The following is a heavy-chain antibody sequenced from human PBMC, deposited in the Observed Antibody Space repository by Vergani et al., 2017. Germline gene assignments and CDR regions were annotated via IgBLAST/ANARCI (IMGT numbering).Heavy chain of an antibody. D-gene: IGHD1-1*01. J-gene: IGHJ4*02. CDR2: IYPADSDT. CDR1: EYSFGNYW. CDR3: ARHTTYTDS. V-gene: IGHV5-51*01. Sequence: EVDLVQSGPEMRKPGESPKISCKGSEYSFGNYWIGWVRQMPGKGLEWMGIIYPADSDTRYSPSFQCQVTISADKSISTAFLQWDSLKASDTALYYCARHTTYTDSWGQGTLVTVSS.